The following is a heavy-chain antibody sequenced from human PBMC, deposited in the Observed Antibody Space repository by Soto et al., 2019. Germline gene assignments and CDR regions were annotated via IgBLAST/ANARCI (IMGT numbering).Heavy chain of an antibody. D-gene: IGHD3-10*01. CDR1: GGTFSSYA. CDR2: IIPIFGTA. V-gene: IGHV1-69*01. CDR3: AREPTGLLWFGELPYYYGMDV. Sequence: QVQLGQSGAEVKKPGSSVKVSGKASGGTFSSYAISWVRQAPGQGLEWMGGIIPIFGTANYAQKFQGRVPITADESTSTAYMELSSLRSEDTAVYYCAREPTGLLWFGELPYYYGMDVWGQGTTVTVSS. J-gene: IGHJ6*02.